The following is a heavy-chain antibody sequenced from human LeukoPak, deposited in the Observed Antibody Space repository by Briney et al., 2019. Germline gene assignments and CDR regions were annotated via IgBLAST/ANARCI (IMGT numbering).Heavy chain of an antibody. CDR2: IYYSGST. CDR1: GGSISSYY. D-gene: IGHD5-12*01. J-gene: IGHJ6*02. Sequence: SETLSLTCTVSGGSISSYYWSWIRQPPGKGLEWIGYIYYSGSTNYNPSLKSRVTISVDTSKNQFSLKLSSVTAADTAVYYCARGYSGWAYYSYGMDVWGQGTTVTVSS. CDR3: ARGYSGWAYYSYGMDV. V-gene: IGHV4-59*01.